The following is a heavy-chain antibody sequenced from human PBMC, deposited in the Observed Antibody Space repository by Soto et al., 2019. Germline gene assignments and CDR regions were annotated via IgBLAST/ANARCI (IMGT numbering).Heavy chain of an antibody. J-gene: IGHJ4*02. CDR1: GGSISSGDYY. CDR3: ANSETYYYTSGIN. CDR2: IYYSGSS. D-gene: IGHD3-10*01. V-gene: IGHV4-30-4*01. Sequence: PSETLSLTCTVSGGSISSGDYYWSWIRQPPGKGLEWIGYIYYSGSSYCNPSLKSRVTISVDTSKNQFSLRLSSVTAADTAVYYCANSETYYYTSGINWGQGTLVTVS.